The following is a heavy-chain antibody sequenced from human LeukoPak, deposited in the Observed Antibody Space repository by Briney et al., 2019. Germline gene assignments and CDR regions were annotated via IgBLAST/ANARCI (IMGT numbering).Heavy chain of an antibody. D-gene: IGHD3-22*01. Sequence: GGSLRLSCAASGFTFSNAWMSWVRQAPGKGLEWVGRIKSKTDGGTTDYAAPVKGRFTISRDDSKNTLYLQMNSLKTEDTAVYYCTTTTSLYYDSSGYLFDYWGQGTLVTVSS. CDR2: IKSKTDGGTT. CDR1: GFTFSNAW. CDR3: TTTTSLYYDSSGYLFDY. J-gene: IGHJ4*02. V-gene: IGHV3-15*01.